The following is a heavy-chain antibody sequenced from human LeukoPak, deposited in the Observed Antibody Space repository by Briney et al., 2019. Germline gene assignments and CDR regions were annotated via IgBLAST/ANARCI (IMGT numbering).Heavy chain of an antibody. CDR2: MNPNSGNT. Sequence: ASVKVSCKASGYTFTSYDINWVRQATGQGLEWMGWMNPNSGNTNYAQKLQGRVTMTTDTSTSTAYMELRSLRSDDTAVYYCARGATAQTDGDYWGQGTLVTVSS. V-gene: IGHV1-8*01. CDR1: GYTFTSYD. CDR3: ARGATAQTDGDY. D-gene: IGHD5-12*01. J-gene: IGHJ4*02.